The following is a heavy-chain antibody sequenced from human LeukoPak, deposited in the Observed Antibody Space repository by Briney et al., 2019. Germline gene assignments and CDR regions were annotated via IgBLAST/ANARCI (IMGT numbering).Heavy chain of an antibody. CDR3: ARRAGGYSHPYDY. CDR1: GGSIRSYY. J-gene: IGHJ4*02. CDR2: IYYSGST. Sequence: ASETLSLTCTVSGGSIRSYYWSWIRQPPGKGLEWIAYIYYSGSTNYNPSLKSRVTISVDTSKNQFSLKLSSVTAADTAVYYCARRAGGYSHPYDYWGQGILVTVSS. D-gene: IGHD4-23*01. V-gene: IGHV4-59*01.